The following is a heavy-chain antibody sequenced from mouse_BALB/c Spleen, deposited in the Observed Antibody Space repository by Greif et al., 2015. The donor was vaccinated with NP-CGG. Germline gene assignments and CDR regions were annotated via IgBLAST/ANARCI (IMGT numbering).Heavy chain of an antibody. V-gene: IGHV1-54*01. CDR1: GYAFTNYL. J-gene: IGHJ2*01. Sequence: VQLQQSGAELIRPGTSVKVSCKASGYAFTNYLIEWVKQRPGQGLEWIGVINPGSGGTNYNEKFKGKATVTADKSSSTAYMQLSSLTSDDSAVYFCARGTTATRFDYWGQGTTLTVSP. D-gene: IGHD1-2*01. CDR3: ARGTTATRFDY. CDR2: INPGSGGT.